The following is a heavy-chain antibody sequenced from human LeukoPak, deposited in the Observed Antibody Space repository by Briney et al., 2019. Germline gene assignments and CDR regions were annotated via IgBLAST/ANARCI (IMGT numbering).Heavy chain of an antibody. J-gene: IGHJ6*03. CDR1: GRSFSGYY. V-gene: IGHV4-34*01. CDR3: ARGRSAPPIYYYYYYMDV. CDR2: INHSGST. Sequence: SETLSFTCAVYGRSFSGYYWSWIRQPPGKGLEWIGEINHSGSTNYNPSLKSRVTISVDTSKNQFSLKLSSVTAADTAVYYCARGRSAPPIYYYYYYMDVWGKGTTVTVSS.